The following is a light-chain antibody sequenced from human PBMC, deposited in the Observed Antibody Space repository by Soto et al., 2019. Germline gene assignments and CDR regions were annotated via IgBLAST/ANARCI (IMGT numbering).Light chain of an antibody. CDR3: QQYGNSPGT. CDR1: QSVSSNY. J-gene: IGKJ1*01. CDR2: GAS. Sequence: EIVLTQSPGTLSLSPGERATLSCRSSQSVSSNYLAWYQQKSGQAPRPLIYGASSRATGIPDRFSVSVSGTDGTITVGRLEPEDCEVYDGQQYGNSPGTFGQGTKVEIK. V-gene: IGKV3-20*01.